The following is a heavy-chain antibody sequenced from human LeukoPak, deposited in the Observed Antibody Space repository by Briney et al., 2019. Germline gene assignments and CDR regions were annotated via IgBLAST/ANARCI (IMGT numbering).Heavy chain of an antibody. CDR1: GFAFSSYT. CDR2: ISSSSSTI. D-gene: IGHD7-27*01. J-gene: IGHJ6*03. V-gene: IGHV3-48*04. Sequence: PGGCLRLSCAASGFAFSSYTMDCVRQAPGKRQEWVSYISSSSSTIYYADSVKGRFTISRDNAKNLLYLQMNSLRAEDTAVYYCARDGDGDYFYMDVWGKGTTVTVSS. CDR3: ARDGDGDYFYMDV.